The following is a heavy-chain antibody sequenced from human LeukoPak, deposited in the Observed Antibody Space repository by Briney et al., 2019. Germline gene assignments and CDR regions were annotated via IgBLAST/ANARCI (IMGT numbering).Heavy chain of an antibody. D-gene: IGHD4-17*01. CDR1: GGTFSSYA. Sequence: ASVKVSCKASGGTFSSYAISWVRQAPGQGLEWMGGIIPIFGTANYAQKFQGRVTITADKSTSTAYMELSSLRSEDTAVYYCAREATVTTSGAFDIWGQGTMVTVSS. V-gene: IGHV1-69*06. J-gene: IGHJ3*02. CDR3: AREATVTTSGAFDI. CDR2: IIPIFGTA.